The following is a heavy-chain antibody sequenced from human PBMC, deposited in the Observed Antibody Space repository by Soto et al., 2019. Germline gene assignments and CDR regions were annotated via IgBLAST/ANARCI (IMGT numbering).Heavy chain of an antibody. CDR1: GGSVSSGSYY. J-gene: IGHJ6*02. CDR3: ARDQRIGWLLTGTTTDYYGMDV. CDR2: IYYSGST. V-gene: IGHV4-61*01. Sequence: PSETLSLTCTVSGGSVSSGSYYWSWIRQPPGKGLEWIGYIYYSGSTNYNPSLKSRVTISVDTSKNQFSLKLSSVTAADTAVYYCARDQRIGWLLTGTTTDYYGMDVWGQGTTVT. D-gene: IGHD1-7*01.